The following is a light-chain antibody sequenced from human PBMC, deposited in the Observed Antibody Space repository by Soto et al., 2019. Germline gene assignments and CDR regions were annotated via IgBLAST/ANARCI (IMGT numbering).Light chain of an antibody. CDR2: KNN. V-gene: IGLV1-47*01. Sequence: HSVLTQPPSASGTLGQRVTISCSGSFSKIGSNYVYWYQQFPGTAPKLLIYKNNQRPSGVPDRFSGSKSDTSASLAISGLRSDDEAQYYCAAWDDSLRGWVFGGGTKVTVL. J-gene: IGLJ3*02. CDR3: AAWDDSLRGWV. CDR1: FSKIGSNY.